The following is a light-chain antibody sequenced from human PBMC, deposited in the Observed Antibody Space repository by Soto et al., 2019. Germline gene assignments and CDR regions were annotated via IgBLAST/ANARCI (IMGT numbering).Light chain of an antibody. V-gene: IGLV2-23*02. Sequence: QSALTQPASVSGSPGQSIAISCTGSSSDIGIYKYVSWYQQHPGKVPKLIIYEVTNRPSGVSNRFSGSKSGNTASLTISGLQAEDEANYYCYSYAGNNLYVFGTGTKLTVL. CDR1: SSDIGIYKY. J-gene: IGLJ1*01. CDR2: EVT. CDR3: YSYAGNNLYV.